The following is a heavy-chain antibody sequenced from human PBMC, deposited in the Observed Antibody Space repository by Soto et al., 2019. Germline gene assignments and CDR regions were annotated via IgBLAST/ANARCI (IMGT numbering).Heavy chain of an antibody. V-gene: IGHV3-7*03. Sequence: EVQLVESGGGLVQPGGSLRLSCAASGFALSGYWMTWVRQAPGKGLEWVASINPDGTLKYYVDSVKGRFTISRDNADNSLFLQRISLRVEDTAVYYCARWESGGWYLGIWGQGTLVTVSS. CDR3: ARWESGGWYLGI. CDR1: GFALSGYW. J-gene: IGHJ4*02. D-gene: IGHD6-19*01. CDR2: INPDGTLK.